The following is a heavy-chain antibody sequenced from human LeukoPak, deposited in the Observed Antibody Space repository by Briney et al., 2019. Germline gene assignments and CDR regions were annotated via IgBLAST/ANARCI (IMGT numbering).Heavy chain of an antibody. D-gene: IGHD6-13*01. J-gene: IGHJ4*02. Sequence: SETLSLTCTVSGYSISSSYYWGWIRQPPGKGLEWIGNIYYSGSTYYNPSLESRVTISVDTSKNQFSLQLNSVTPEDTAVYYCARDIAAAGSYVDYWGQGTLVTVSS. CDR3: ARDIAAAGSYVDY. V-gene: IGHV4-38-2*02. CDR2: IYYSGST. CDR1: GYSISSSYY.